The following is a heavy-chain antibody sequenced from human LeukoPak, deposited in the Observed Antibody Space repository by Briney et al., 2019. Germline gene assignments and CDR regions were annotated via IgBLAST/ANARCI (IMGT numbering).Heavy chain of an antibody. CDR2: ISSSSTSI. J-gene: IGHJ4*02. CDR3: ARGGNGWSFDY. CDR1: GFSFSNFG. D-gene: IGHD6-19*01. Sequence: GGSLRLSCAASGFSFSNFGMNWVRQAPGKGLEWVSSISSSSTSIFYADSVKGRFTTSRDNAKNSLYLQMSSLRAEDTAVYYCARGGNGWSFDYWGQGTLVTVSS. V-gene: IGHV3-21*01.